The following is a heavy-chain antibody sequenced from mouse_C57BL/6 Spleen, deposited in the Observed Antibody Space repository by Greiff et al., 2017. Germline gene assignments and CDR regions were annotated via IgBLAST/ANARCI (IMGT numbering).Heavy chain of an antibody. CDR1: GYAFSSYW. J-gene: IGHJ2*01. D-gene: IGHD2-4*01. CDR2: IYPGDGDT. CDR3: ARIYYDYYYFDY. Sequence: QVQLQQSGAELVKPGASVKISCKASGYAFSSYWMNWVKQRPGKGLAWIGQIYPGDGDTNYNGKFKGKATLTADKSSSTAYMQLSSLTSEDSAVYFCARIYYDYYYFDYWGQGTTLTVSS. V-gene: IGHV1-80*01.